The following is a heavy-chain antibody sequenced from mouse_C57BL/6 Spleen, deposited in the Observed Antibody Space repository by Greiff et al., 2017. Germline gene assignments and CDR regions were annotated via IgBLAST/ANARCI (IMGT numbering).Heavy chain of an antibody. D-gene: IGHD2-4*01. CDR3: ARERGYDYDDYAMDY. V-gene: IGHV1-55*01. J-gene: IGHJ4*01. CDR1: GYTFTSYW. Sequence: VQLQQPGAELVKPGASVKMSCKASGYTFTSYWITWVKQRPGQGLEWIGDIYPGSGSTNYNEKFKSKATLTVDTSSSTAYMQLSSLTSEDSAVYYCARERGYDYDDYAMDYWGQGTSVTVSS. CDR2: IYPGSGST.